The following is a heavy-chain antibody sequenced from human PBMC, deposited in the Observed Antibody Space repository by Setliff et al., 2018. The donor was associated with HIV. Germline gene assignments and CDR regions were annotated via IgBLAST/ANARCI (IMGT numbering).Heavy chain of an antibody. J-gene: IGHJ4*02. D-gene: IGHD3-16*01. V-gene: IGHV3-21*01. Sequence: GGSLRLSCEGSGFTFSYYSMNWVRQAPGKGLEWVSSISSDSVFIYYADSVRGRFIISRDNAKRSLYLQRNSLRADDTAVYYCARAGPLMITFGGPPDYWGQGTLVTVSS. CDR3: ARAGPLMITFGGPPDY. CDR1: GFTFSYYS. CDR2: ISSDSVFI.